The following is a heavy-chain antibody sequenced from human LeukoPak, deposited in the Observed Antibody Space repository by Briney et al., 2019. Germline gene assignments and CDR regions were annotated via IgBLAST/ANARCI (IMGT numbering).Heavy chain of an antibody. Sequence: PGGSLRLSCAASGFTFSNYWMSWVRQAPGKGLEWVANIKQDGSEKYYVDAVKGRFTISRDNAKNSLYLQMNSLRAEDTAVYYCARGYYYGSGSQFFDYWGQGTLVTVSS. CDR3: ARGYYYGSGSQFFDY. J-gene: IGHJ4*02. D-gene: IGHD3-10*01. V-gene: IGHV3-7*01. CDR1: GFTFSNYW. CDR2: IKQDGSEK.